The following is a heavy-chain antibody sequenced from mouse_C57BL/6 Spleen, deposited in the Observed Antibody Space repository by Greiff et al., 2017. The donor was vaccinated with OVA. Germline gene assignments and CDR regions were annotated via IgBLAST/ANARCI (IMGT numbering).Heavy chain of an antibody. CDR1: GYTFTSYT. Sequence: QVQLQQSGAELARPGASVKMSCKASGYTFTSYTMHWVKQRPGQGLEWIGYINPSSGYTKYNQKFKDKATLTADKSSSTAYMQLSSLTSEDSAVYYCERRSNYEGDYYAMDYWGQGTSVTVSS. V-gene: IGHV1-4*01. CDR3: ERRSNYEGDYYAMDY. J-gene: IGHJ4*01. CDR2: INPSSGYT. D-gene: IGHD2-5*01.